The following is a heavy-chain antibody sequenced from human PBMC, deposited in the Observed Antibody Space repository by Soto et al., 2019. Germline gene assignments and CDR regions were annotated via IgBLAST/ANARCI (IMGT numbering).Heavy chain of an antibody. V-gene: IGHV1-18*01. CDR3: ARDDYACYLTTKNYYYYYYMDV. CDR1: GYTFTSYG. J-gene: IGHJ6*03. D-gene: IGHD3-16*01. Sequence: QVQLVQSGAEVKKPGASVKVSCKASGYTFTSYGISWVRQAPGQGLEWMGWISAYNGNTNYAQKLQGRVTMTTDTSTSTAYMELRSLRSDDTAVYYCARDDYACYLTTKNYYYYYYMDVWGKGTTVTVSS. CDR2: ISAYNGNT.